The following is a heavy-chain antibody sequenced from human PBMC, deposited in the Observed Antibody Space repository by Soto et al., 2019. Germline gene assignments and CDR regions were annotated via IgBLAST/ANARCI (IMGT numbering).Heavy chain of an antibody. V-gene: IGHV1-18*01. CDR3: ARDPTRSSSSWYWGY. D-gene: IGHD6-13*01. CDR1: GYTLTSYG. CDR2: ISANNGNT. Sequence: QVQLVQSGAEVKKPGASVKVSGKASGYTLTSYGISWERQAPGQGIEWMGWISANNGNTNYAQKLQGRVTMTTDTSTSTAYMELRSLRSDDTAVYYCARDPTRSSSSWYWGYWGQGTLVTVSS. J-gene: IGHJ4*02.